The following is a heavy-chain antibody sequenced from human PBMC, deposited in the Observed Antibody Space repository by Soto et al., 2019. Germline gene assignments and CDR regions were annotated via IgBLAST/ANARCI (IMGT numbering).Heavy chain of an antibody. V-gene: IGHV4-34*01. CDR1: GGSFSGYY. Sequence: QVQLQQWGAGLLKPSETLSLTCAVYGGSFSGYYWSWIRQPPGKGLEWIGEINHSGSTNYNPSLKSRVTISVDTSKTQFALKLSSVTAADTAVYYCARRESSSCRYWGQGTLVTVSS. J-gene: IGHJ4*02. D-gene: IGHD6-13*01. CDR2: INHSGST. CDR3: ARRESSSCRY.